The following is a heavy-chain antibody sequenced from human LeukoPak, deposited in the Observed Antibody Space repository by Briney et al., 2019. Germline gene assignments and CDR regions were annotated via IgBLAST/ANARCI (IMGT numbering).Heavy chain of an antibody. CDR1: GLTVSNND. V-gene: IGHV3-53*01. CDR3: ARRTGYGYGLDC. J-gene: IGHJ4*02. CDR2: IDIRGDT. Sequence: GGSLRLSCAASGLTVSNNDVSWVRQAPGKGLEWVSVIDIRGDTYYAETVKGRFTISRDKSKNTVSLRMDSLRAEDTAVYFCARRTGYGYGLDCWGQGTLVTVSS. D-gene: IGHD5-18*01.